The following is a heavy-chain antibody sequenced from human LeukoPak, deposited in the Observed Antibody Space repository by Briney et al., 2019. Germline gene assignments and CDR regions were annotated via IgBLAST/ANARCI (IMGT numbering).Heavy chain of an antibody. CDR1: GGPISSGSYY. D-gene: IGHD6-19*01. Sequence: SETLSLTCTVSGGPISSGSYYWSWIRQPAGKGLEWIGRIYTSGSTNYNPSLKSRVTISVDTSKNQFSLKLSSVAAADTALYYCARGNPSLYSSGWYPFDYWGQGTLVTVS. CDR3: ARGNPSLYSSGWYPFDY. V-gene: IGHV4-61*02. J-gene: IGHJ4*02. CDR2: IYTSGST.